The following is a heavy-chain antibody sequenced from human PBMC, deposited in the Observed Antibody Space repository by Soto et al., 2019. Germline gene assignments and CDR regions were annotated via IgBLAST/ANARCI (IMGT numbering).Heavy chain of an antibody. CDR1: GYTFTRYG. D-gene: IGHD2-15*01. CDR3: AREGFCIGGSCALYSLDYIGMDV. V-gene: IGHV1-18*01. J-gene: IGHJ6*02. CDR2: ISAYNGNT. Sequence: ASVKVSCKASGYTFTRYGIGWVRQAPGQGLEWMGWISAYNGNTKYAQNLKGRVTMTTGTSTTTAYMELRSLTSDDTAVYYCAREGFCIGGSCALYSLDYIGMDVWGQGTTGTVSS.